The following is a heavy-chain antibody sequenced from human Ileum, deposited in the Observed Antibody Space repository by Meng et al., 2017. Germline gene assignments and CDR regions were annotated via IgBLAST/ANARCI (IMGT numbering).Heavy chain of an antibody. Sequence: QVQLVQSGAEVKKPGASMKVHCKASGYTFTTYDINGVRQATGQGLEWMGWMSPSSGNTGYAQEFQGRVTMTRNTSISTAYMELSGLRSEDTAVYYCAREAWSKTAAGVDYWGQGTLVTVSS. CDR2: MSPSSGNT. V-gene: IGHV1-8*02. CDR3: AREAWSKTAAGVDY. J-gene: IGHJ4*02. D-gene: IGHD6-13*01. CDR1: GYTFTTYD.